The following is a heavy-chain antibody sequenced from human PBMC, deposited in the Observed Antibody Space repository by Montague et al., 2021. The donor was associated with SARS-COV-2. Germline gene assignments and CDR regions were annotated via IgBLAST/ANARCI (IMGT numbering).Heavy chain of an antibody. J-gene: IGHJ4*02. CDR3: ASMVRAQVYYFDY. V-gene: IGHV4-39*01. CDR2: IFYSGST. D-gene: IGHD3-10*01. CDR1: GGSISSSSYY. Sequence: SETLSLTCTVSGGSISSSSYYWGWIRQPPGKGLEWTGSIFYSGSTDYNPSLKSRATISVDTSKNQFSLKLSSVTAADTAVYYCASMVRAQVYYFDYWGQGTLVTVPS.